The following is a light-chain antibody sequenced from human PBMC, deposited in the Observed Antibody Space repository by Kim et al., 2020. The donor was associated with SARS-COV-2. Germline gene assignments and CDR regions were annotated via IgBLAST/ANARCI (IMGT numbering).Light chain of an antibody. J-gene: IGLJ3*02. CDR1: RGHSSYA. Sequence: ASVKLTCTLGRGHSSYAIAWQQQQPEKGPRYLMKLNSDGSHSKGDGIPDRFSGSSSGAERYLTISSLQSEDEADYYCQTWGTGIRVFGGGTQLTVL. CDR3: QTWGTGIRV. CDR2: LNSDGSH. V-gene: IGLV4-69*01.